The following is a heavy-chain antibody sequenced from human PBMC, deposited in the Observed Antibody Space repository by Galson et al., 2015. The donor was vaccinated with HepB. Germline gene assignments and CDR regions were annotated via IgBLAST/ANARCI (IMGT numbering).Heavy chain of an antibody. CDR1: GFSLSTNGVG. CDR2: IFWDDNE. Sequence: PALVKPTQTLTLTCTFSGFSLSTNGVGVGWIRQPPGKALEWLALIFWDDNERYSPSLKSRLSITKDTSNNQVVLTMTNMDPVDTATYYCAHRPYLGSYFDSWGQGTLVTVSS. D-gene: IGHD1-26*01. CDR3: AHRPYLGSYFDS. V-gene: IGHV2-5*02. J-gene: IGHJ4*02.